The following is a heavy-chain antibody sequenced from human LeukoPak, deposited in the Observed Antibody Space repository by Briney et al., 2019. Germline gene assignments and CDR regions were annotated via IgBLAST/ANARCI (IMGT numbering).Heavy chain of an antibody. CDR1: GYSFTSYW. CDR3: ARQAYCGGDCFNWFDP. J-gene: IGHJ5*02. CDR2: IYPGDSDT. D-gene: IGHD2-21*01. Sequence: GESLKISFKGSGYSFTSYWIGWVRQMPGKGLEWMGIIYPGDSDTRYSPSFQGQVTISADKSISTAYLQWSSLKASDTAMYYCARQAYCGGDCFNWFDPWGQGTLVTVSS. V-gene: IGHV5-51*01.